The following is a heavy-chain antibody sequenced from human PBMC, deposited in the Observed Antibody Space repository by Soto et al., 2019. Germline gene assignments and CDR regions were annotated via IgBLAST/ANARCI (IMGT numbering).Heavy chain of an antibody. Sequence: GGSLRLSCAASVFTFSSYSMNWVRQAPGKGLEWVSYISSSSSTIYYADSVKGRFTISRDNAKNSLYPQMNSLRAEHTAVYYCAKVTVTNSSPFDYWGQGTLVTVSS. J-gene: IGHJ4*02. D-gene: IGHD4-4*01. CDR1: VFTFSSYS. CDR2: ISSSSSTI. CDR3: AKVTVTNSSPFDY. V-gene: IGHV3-48*01.